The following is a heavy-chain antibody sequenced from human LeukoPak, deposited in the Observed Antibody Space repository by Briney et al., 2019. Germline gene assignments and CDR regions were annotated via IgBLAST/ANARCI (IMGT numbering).Heavy chain of an antibody. V-gene: IGHV3-21*01. Sequence: PGGSLRLSCAASGFTFSSHTMSWVRQAPGKGLEWVSSISSSSSYIYYADSVKGRFTISRDNAKNSLYLRMNSLRAEDTAVYYCARNYDFWSGYFNSVDSWGQGTLVTVSS. D-gene: IGHD3-3*01. CDR3: ARNYDFWSGYFNSVDS. CDR1: GFTFSSHT. CDR2: ISSSSSYI. J-gene: IGHJ5*01.